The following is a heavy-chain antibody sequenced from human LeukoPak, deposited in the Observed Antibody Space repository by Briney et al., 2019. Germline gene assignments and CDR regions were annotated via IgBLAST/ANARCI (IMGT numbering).Heavy chain of an antibody. Sequence: SETLSLTCTVSGDSISSYYWSWIRQPPGKGLEWIGYFYTSGGTNYIPSLKGRVTISIDTSKNQLSLKLSSVTAADSAVYYCARLTRLSTSPDRYYLDYWGQGTLVTVSS. V-gene: IGHV4-4*09. CDR3: ARLTRLSTSPDRYYLDY. D-gene: IGHD6-6*01. J-gene: IGHJ4*02. CDR2: FYTSGGT. CDR1: GDSISSYY.